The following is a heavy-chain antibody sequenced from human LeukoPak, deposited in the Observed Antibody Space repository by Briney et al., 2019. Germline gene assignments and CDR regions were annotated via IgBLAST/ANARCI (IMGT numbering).Heavy chain of an antibody. J-gene: IGHJ1*01. D-gene: IGHD3-22*01. CDR3: ARVVQSTDSSGFYLPEYFQH. CDR1: GGSFSGYY. Sequence: TASETLSLTCAVYGGSFSGYYWSWIRQPPGKGLEWIGEINHSGSTNYNPSLKSRVTISVDTSKNQFSLKLSSVTAADTAVYYCARVVQSTDSSGFYLPEYFQHWGQGTLVTVSS. CDR2: INHSGST. V-gene: IGHV4-34*01.